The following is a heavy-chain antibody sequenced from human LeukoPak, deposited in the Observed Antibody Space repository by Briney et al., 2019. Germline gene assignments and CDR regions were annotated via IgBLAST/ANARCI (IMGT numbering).Heavy chain of an antibody. CDR3: TREGYSGSPTY. CDR2: IYSSGST. J-gene: IGHJ4*02. Sequence: PSETLSLTCTVSGDSINSGGYYWSWIRQPAGKGLEWIGHIYSSGSTNYNPSLKSRVSISVDTSKNQFSLKLNSVTAADTAVYYCTREGYSGSPTYWGQGALVIVSS. CDR1: GDSINSGGYY. V-gene: IGHV4-61*09. D-gene: IGHD1-26*01.